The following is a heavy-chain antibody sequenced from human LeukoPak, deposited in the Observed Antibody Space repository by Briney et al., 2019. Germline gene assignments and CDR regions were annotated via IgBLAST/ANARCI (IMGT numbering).Heavy chain of an antibody. CDR1: GYTFISYY. D-gene: IGHD2-15*01. J-gene: IGHJ4*02. Sequence: ASVKVSCKASGYTFISYYIHWVRQAPGQGLEWMGLINPSSGNTPYAQQFQGRVTMTRDTSTSTVYMELSSLRSEDTAVYYCARDQFLLGYCSGGRGCRRAYYFDYWGQGTLVTVSS. CDR3: ARDQFLLGYCSGGRGCRRAYYFDY. CDR2: INPSSGNT. V-gene: IGHV1-46*01.